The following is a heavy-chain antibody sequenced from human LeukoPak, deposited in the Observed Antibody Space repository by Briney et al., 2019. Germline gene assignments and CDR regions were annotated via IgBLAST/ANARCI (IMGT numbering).Heavy chain of an antibody. Sequence: PGGSLRLSCAASGFTFSSYAMSWVRQPPGKGLEWIGSIYYSGSTYYNPSLKSRVTISVDTSKNQFSLKLSSVTAADTAVYYCARHGHRGSGYYLPFDYWGQGTLVTVSS. CDR2: IYYSGST. J-gene: IGHJ4*02. CDR3: ARHGHRGSGYYLPFDY. CDR1: GFTFSSYA. V-gene: IGHV4-39*01. D-gene: IGHD3-22*01.